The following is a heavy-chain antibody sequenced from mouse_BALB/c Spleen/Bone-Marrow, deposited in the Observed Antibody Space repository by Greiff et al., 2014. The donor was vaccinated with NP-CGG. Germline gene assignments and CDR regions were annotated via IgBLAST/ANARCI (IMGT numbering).Heavy chain of an antibody. CDR3: ARNYDYDGGYSAMDY. Sequence: QVQVQQSGAQVAKPGASVKMSCKASGYTFTSYWMHWVKQRPGQGLEWIGYINPITGYTEYNQKFKDKATLTADKSSSTAYMQLSSLTSEDSAVYYCARNYDYDGGYSAMDYWGQGTSVTVSS. V-gene: IGHV1-7*01. J-gene: IGHJ4*01. CDR1: GYTFTSYW. CDR2: INPITGYT. D-gene: IGHD2-4*01.